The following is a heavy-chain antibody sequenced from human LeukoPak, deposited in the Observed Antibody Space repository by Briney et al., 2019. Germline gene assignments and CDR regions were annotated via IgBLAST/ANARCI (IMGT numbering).Heavy chain of an antibody. CDR2: IHHTGST. V-gene: IGHV4-38-2*02. J-gene: IGHJ4*02. CDR1: GYSISSGYY. D-gene: IGHD2-15*01. CDR3: ASDAPGLLGD. Sequence: SETLSLTCTVSGYSISSGYYWGWIRQPPGKGLEWIGNIHHTGSTYNNPSLKSRVTISVDTSENQFSLKLNSVTAADTAVYFCASDAPGLLGDWGQGTLVTVSS.